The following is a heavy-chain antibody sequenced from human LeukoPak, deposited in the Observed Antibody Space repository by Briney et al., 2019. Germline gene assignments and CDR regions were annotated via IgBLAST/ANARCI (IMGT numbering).Heavy chain of an antibody. CDR3: ARDRGYSNFDY. J-gene: IGHJ4*02. D-gene: IGHD4-11*01. Sequence: PGGSLRLSCAASGFTFSNYWMSWVCQAPGKGLEWVANMKEDGSEKNYVDSVKGRFTISRDNAQDSLYLQMNSLRAEDTAVYYCARDRGYSNFDYWGQGTLVTVSS. V-gene: IGHV3-7*01. CDR2: MKEDGSEK. CDR1: GFTFSNYW.